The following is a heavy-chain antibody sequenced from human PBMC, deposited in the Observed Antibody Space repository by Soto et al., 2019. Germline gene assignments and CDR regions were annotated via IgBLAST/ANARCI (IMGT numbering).Heavy chain of an antibody. CDR3: ARGYGWFDP. Sequence: QVQLVESGGGVVQPGRSLRLSCAASGFTFSSYGMHWVRQAPGKGLEWVAVLWYDGSNKYYADSVKGRFTISRDNSKNTLYLQMNSLRAEDTAVYYCARGYGWFDPWGQVTLVTVSS. CDR2: LWYDGSNK. J-gene: IGHJ5*02. CDR1: GFTFSSYG. D-gene: IGHD6-13*01. V-gene: IGHV3-33*01.